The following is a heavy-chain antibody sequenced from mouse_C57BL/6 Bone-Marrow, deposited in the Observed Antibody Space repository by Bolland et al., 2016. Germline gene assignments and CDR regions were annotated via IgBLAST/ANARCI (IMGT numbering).Heavy chain of an antibody. CDR3: ARGRRPFFDY. CDR2: IYPSDSET. V-gene: IGHV1-61*01. Sequence: NIYPSDSETHYNQKFKDKATLTVDKSSSTAYMQLSSLTSEDSAVYYCARGRRPFFDYLGQGTS. J-gene: IGHJ4*01.